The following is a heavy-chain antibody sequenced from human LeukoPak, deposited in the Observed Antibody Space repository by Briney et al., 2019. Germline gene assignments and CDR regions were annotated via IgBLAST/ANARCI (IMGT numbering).Heavy chain of an antibody. Sequence: PGGSLRLSCAASGFTFSSYWMHWVRQAPGKWLVWVSRINSDGSSTSYADSVKGRFTISRDNAKNTLYLQMNSLRAEDTAVYYCARDLRLAVTKHFNWFDPWGQGTLVTVSS. CDR2: INSDGSST. V-gene: IGHV3-74*01. J-gene: IGHJ5*02. CDR3: ARDLRLAVTKHFNWFDP. CDR1: GFTFSSYW. D-gene: IGHD6-19*01.